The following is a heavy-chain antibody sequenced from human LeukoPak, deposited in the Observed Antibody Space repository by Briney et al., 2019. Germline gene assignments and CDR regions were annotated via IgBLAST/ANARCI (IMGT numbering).Heavy chain of an antibody. CDR2: ISAYNGNT. CDR1: GYTFTSYG. J-gene: IGHJ4*02. D-gene: IGHD2-2*01. CDR3: ARDCSSSSCYYHFDY. Sequence: ASVKVSCKASGYTFTSYGISGLRQAPGQERDWMGWISAYNGNTNYAQKLQGRVTMTTDTSTSTAYMELRSLRSDDTAVYYCARDCSSSSCYYHFDYWGQGTLVTVSS. V-gene: IGHV1-18*04.